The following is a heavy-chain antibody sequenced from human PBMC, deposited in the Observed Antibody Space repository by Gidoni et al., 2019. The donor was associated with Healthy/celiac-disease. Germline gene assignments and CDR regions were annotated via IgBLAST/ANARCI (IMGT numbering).Heavy chain of an antibody. CDR2: ISANNGTT. CDR3: GRGGGGLILLWFGELHYGMDV. V-gene: IGHV1-18*01. Sequence: QVQLVQSGAEVKKPGASVKVSCKASGYTFTSYGISWVRQAPGQGLEWMGWISANNGTTNNEQKLQGRVTMTTNTPTGTAYMELRSLRSDDTAVYYWGRGGGGLILLWFGELHYGMDVWGQGTTVTVSS. D-gene: IGHD3-10*01. J-gene: IGHJ6*02. CDR1: GYTFTSYG.